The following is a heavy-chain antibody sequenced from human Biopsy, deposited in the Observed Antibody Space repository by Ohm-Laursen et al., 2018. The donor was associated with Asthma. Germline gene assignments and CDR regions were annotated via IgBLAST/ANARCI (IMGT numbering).Heavy chain of an antibody. Sequence: SDTLSLTCRLSSGSGGYMRSGNYYWGWIRQPPGKGLEWIGSIYYSGTTYYNPSLESRVTVSADTSKNQFSLNLTSVTAADTAVYYCVRGSSSWHHGPFHYYYGLDVWGQGTTATVSS. CDR2: IYYSGTT. V-gene: IGHV4-39*01. CDR3: VRGSSSWHHGPFHYYYGLDV. CDR1: GGYMRSGNYY. D-gene: IGHD6-13*01. J-gene: IGHJ6*02.